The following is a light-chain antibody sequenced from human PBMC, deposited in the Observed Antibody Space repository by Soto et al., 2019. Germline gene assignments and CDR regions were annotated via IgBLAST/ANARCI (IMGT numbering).Light chain of an antibody. CDR2: GAS. V-gene: IGKV3-20*01. CDR1: QSINSNY. J-gene: IGKJ4*01. CDR3: QQYDYSPPFT. Sequence: EIVLTQSPGTLSLSPGDRATLSCRASQSINSNYLAWYHHKPGQAPRLLIYGASSRATGSPDRFSGSGSGTDFTLTISRLEPENFAVYYCQQYDYSPPFTFGGGNKVEIK.